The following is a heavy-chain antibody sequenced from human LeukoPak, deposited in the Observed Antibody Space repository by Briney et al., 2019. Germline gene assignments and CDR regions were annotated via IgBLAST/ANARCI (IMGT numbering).Heavy chain of an antibody. D-gene: IGHD3-10*01. CDR2: IYPGDSDT. CDR1: GYTFTRSW. J-gene: IGHJ4*02. V-gene: IGHV5-51*01. CDR3: ARHRGYYGSGSYYDY. Sequence: GESLKISCQASGYTFTRSWIGWVRQVPGKGLEWMGIIYPGDSDTRYSPSFQGQVTISADKSISTAYLQWSSLKASDTAMYYCARHRGYYGSGSYYDYWGQGTLVTVSS.